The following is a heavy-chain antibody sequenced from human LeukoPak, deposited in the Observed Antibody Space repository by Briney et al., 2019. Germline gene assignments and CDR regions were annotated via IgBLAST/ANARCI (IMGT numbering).Heavy chain of an antibody. CDR3: ARGAYSSSSGYYYYYMDV. Sequence: APVKVSCKASGYTFTGYYMHWVRQAPGQGLEWMGWINPNSGGTNYAQKFQGRVAMTRDTSISTAYMELSRLRSDDTAVYYCARGAYSSSSGYYYYYMDVWGKGTTVTVSS. CDR2: INPNSGGT. J-gene: IGHJ6*03. V-gene: IGHV1-2*02. CDR1: GYTFTGYY. D-gene: IGHD6-6*01.